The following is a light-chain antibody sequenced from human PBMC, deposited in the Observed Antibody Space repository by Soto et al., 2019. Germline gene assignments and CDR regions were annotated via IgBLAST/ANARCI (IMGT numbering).Light chain of an antibody. CDR1: QSVGSNY. V-gene: IGKV3-20*01. CDR3: QQYGKSPGT. CDR2: GAS. J-gene: IGKJ1*01. Sequence: EIVMTQSPATLSVSPGERATLSCRASQSVGSNYLAWYEQKPGQAPRLLIYGASIRATGIPDRFSGSGSGTEFTLTISRLEPEDFAVYYCQQYGKSPGTFGQGTKVDIK.